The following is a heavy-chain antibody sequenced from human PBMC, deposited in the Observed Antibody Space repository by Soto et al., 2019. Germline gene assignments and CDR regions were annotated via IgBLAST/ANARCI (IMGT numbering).Heavy chain of an antibody. D-gene: IGHD3-9*01. CDR1: GFTFSSYS. CDR2: ISSSSSYI. V-gene: IGHV3-21*01. J-gene: IGHJ4*02. CDR3: ARNYDILTGYPYY. Sequence: GGSLRLSCAASGFTFSSYSMNWVRQAPGKGLEWVSSISSSSSYIYYADSVKGRFTISRDNAKNSLYLQMNSLRAEDTAVYYCARNYDILTGYPYYWGQGTLVTVSS.